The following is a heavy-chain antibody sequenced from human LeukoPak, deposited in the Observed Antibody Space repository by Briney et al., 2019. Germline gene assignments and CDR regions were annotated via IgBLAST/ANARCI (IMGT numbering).Heavy chain of an antibody. CDR3: ARVGFGEPYFDY. CDR1: CGSISSGGYY. D-gene: IGHD3-10*01. Sequence: SQTLSLTCTVSCGSISSGGYYWSWIRQHPGKGLEWIGYIYYSGSTYYNPSLKSRVTISVDTSKNQFSLKLSSVTAADTAVYYCARVGFGEPYFDYWGQGTLVTVSS. J-gene: IGHJ4*02. CDR2: IYYSGST. V-gene: IGHV4-31*03.